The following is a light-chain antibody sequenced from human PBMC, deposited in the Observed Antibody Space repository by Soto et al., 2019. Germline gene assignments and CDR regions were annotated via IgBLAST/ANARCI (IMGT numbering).Light chain of an antibody. V-gene: IGKV3-11*01. CDR1: QSVSSY. Sequence: EIVLTQSPATLSLSPGERATLSCRASQSVSSYLAWYQQKPGQAPRLLIYDASNRATGIPARFSGSGSGTDFTLTISSLEPEDFAVYYWQQRSNWPPLTFGGGPKVEIK. CDR3: QQRSNWPPLT. CDR2: DAS. J-gene: IGKJ4*01.